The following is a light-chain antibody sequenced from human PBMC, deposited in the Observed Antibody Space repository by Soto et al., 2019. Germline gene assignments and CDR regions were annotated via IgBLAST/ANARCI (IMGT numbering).Light chain of an antibody. CDR2: EVS. J-gene: IGLJ3*02. CDR3: SSYAGSNNFWV. V-gene: IGLV2-8*01. CDR1: SSDVGGYNY. Sequence: QSALTQPPSASGSXXXSVXXXCTGTSSDVGGYNYVSWYQQHPGKAPKLMIYEVSKRPSGVPDRFSGSKSGNTASLTVSGLQAEDEADYYCSSYAGSNNFWVFGGGTKVTVL.